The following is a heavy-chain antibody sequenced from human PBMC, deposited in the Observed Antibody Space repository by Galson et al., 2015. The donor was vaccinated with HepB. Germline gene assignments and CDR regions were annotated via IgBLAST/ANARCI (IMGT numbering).Heavy chain of an antibody. CDR3: AKDDLDYGGNSGYFQH. D-gene: IGHD4-23*01. V-gene: IGHV3-30*02. CDR2: IRYDGSNK. J-gene: IGHJ1*01. Sequence: SLRLSCAASGFTFSSYGMHWVRQAPGKGLEWVAFIRYDGSNKYYADSAKGRFTISRDNSKNTLYLQMNSLRAEDTAVYYCAKDDLDYGGNSGYFQHWGQGTLVTVSS. CDR1: GFTFSSYG.